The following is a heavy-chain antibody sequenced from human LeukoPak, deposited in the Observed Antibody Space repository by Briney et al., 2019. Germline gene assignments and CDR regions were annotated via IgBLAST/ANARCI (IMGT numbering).Heavy chain of an antibody. J-gene: IGHJ4*02. D-gene: IGHD3-22*01. CDR1: GGSISSYY. CDR3: AREMIASGYFDY. V-gene: IGHV4-59*01. Sequence: SETLSLTCTVSGGSISSYYWSWLRQRPGKGREWIGYIYYSGSTNYNPSLKSRVTISVDTSKNQFSLKLSSVTAADTAVYYCAREMIASGYFDYWGQGTLVTVSS. CDR2: IYYSGST.